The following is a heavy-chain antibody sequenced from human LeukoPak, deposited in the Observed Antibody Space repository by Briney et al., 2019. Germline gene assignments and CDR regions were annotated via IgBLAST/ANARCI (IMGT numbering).Heavy chain of an antibody. Sequence: GESLKISCKGSGYSFTSYWIGLVRPMPGKGLEWMGIIYPGDSDTRYSPSFQGQVTISADKSITTAYLQWSSLKASDTAMYYCARACSSTSCYTGGFDYWGQGTLVTVSS. CDR2: IYPGDSDT. J-gene: IGHJ4*02. CDR3: ARACSSTSCYTGGFDY. V-gene: IGHV5-51*01. CDR1: GYSFTSYW. D-gene: IGHD2-2*02.